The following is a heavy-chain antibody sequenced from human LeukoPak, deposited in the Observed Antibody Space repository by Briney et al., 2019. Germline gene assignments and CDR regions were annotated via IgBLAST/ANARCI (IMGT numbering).Heavy chain of an antibody. D-gene: IGHD3-22*01. CDR2: IYYSGST. CDR3: ALYDNSGYGYFQH. CDR1: GGSISSSSYY. V-gene: IGHV4-39*07. Sequence: KPSETLSLTCTVSGGSISSSSYYWGWIRQPPGKGLEWIGSIYYSGSTYYNPSLKSRVTISVDTSKNQFSLKLSSVTAADTAVYYCALYDNSGYGYFQHWGQGTLVTVSS. J-gene: IGHJ1*01.